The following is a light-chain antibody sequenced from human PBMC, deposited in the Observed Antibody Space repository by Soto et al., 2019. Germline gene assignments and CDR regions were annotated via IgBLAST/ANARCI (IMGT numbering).Light chain of an antibody. CDR1: RSNIGSNT. Sequence: QSVLTQPPSESGTPGQRVTISCSGSRSNIGSNTVNWYQQLPGTAPKFLIYSNNQRPSGVPKRFSGSKSGTSASLAISGRQSEDEADYYCATGDDSLNGHVVFCGGTKLTVL. J-gene: IGLJ2*01. CDR3: ATGDDSLNGHVV. V-gene: IGLV1-44*01. CDR2: SNN.